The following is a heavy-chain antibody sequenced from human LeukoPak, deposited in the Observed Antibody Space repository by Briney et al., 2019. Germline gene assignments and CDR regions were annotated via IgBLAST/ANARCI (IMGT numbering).Heavy chain of an antibody. D-gene: IGHD1-14*01. CDR2: IYTSGST. J-gene: IGHJ6*03. Sequence: PSETLSLTCTVSGGSISSYYWSWIRQPPGKGLEWIGYIYTSGSTNYNPSLKSRVTISVDTSKNQFSLKLSSVTAADTAVYYCARLKLNGTYYYYYMDVWGKGTTVTVSS. CDR3: ARLKLNGTYYYYYMDV. CDR1: GGSISSYY. V-gene: IGHV4-4*09.